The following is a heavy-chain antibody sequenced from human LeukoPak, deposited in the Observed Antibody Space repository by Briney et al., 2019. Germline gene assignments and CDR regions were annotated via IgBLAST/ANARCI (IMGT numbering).Heavy chain of an antibody. J-gene: IGHJ4*02. CDR3: ARNSDYYDYSPQSL. CDR2: ISGGGGST. CDR1: AFTFSSYA. V-gene: IGHV3-23*01. Sequence: GGSLRLSCAASAFTFSSYAMTWVRQAPGKGLEWVSTISGGGGSTYYADSVKGRFPISRDNSENMLYLQMNSLRIEDTAVYYCARNSDYYDYSPQSLWGQGTLVTVS. D-gene: IGHD3-22*01.